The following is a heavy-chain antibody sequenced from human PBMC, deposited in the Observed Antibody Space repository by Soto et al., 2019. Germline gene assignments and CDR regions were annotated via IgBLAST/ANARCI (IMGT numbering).Heavy chain of an antibody. CDR2: INAGNGNT. V-gene: IGHV1-3*01. Sequence: GASVKVSCKASGYTFTSYAMHWVRQAPGQRLEWMGWINAGNGNTKYSQKFQGRVTITRDTSGSTAYMELSSLRSEDTAVYYCASSPPGCSGGSCYFHYYYGMDVWGQGTTVTVSS. CDR3: ASSPPGCSGGSCYFHYYYGMDV. D-gene: IGHD2-15*01. J-gene: IGHJ6*02. CDR1: GYTFTSYA.